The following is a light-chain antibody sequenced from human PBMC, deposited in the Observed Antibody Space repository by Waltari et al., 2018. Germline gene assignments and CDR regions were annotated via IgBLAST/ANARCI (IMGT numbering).Light chain of an antibody. CDR2: AAS. CDR1: QSVSRD. Sequence: SCRASQSVSRDLAGDQQRPGQAPRLLIYAASTRATGIPDRCSGSGYGTDFTLTISRLEPEDFAVYYCQNHERLPATFGQGTKVEIK. J-gene: IGKJ1*01. CDR3: QNHERLPAT. V-gene: IGKV3-11*01.